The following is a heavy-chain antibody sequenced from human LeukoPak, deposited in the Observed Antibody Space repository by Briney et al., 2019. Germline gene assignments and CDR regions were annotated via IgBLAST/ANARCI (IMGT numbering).Heavy chain of an antibody. V-gene: IGHV4-4*02. J-gene: IGHJ6*02. Sequence: SGTLSLTCAVSGGSINTNNWWSWVRQPPGKGLEWIGDVYHSGSTNYNPSLKSRVTISVDRSKNQFSLKLSSVTAADTAVYYCARGPYSGYENYYYYGMDVWGQGTTVTVSS. CDR1: GGSINTNNW. D-gene: IGHD5-12*01. CDR2: VYHSGST. CDR3: ARGPYSGYENYYYYGMDV.